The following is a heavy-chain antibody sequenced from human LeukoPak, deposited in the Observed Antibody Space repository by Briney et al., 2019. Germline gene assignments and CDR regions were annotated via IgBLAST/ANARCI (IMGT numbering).Heavy chain of an antibody. CDR3: ARTKPPCTSCLLLDY. J-gene: IGHJ4*02. CDR1: GYTFTGYY. CDR2: FNPNSGGT. D-gene: IGHD2-2*01. V-gene: IGHV1-2*02. Sequence: ASVKVSCKASGYTFTGYYIHWLRQAPGQGLEWMGWFNPNSGGTNYAPKFQGLATMSSDTSIATAYMELNRLISDDTAVYYCARTKPPCTSCLLLDYWGQGTLVTVCS.